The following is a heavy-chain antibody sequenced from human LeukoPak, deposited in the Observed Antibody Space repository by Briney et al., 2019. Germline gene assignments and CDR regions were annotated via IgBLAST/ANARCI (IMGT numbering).Heavy chain of an antibody. V-gene: IGHV1-2*02. D-gene: IGHD4-11*01. Sequence: ASVKVSCKTSGYTFIDYYIHWVRQAPGQGLEWMAWINPNIGGTNYAQEFQGRVTLTRDTSITTAYMELSRLRSDDTAVYYCARGVLVYSNTHRWDYYYYMDVWGKGTTVTVSS. CDR3: ARGVLVYSNTHRWDYYYYMDV. CDR2: INPNIGGT. CDR1: GYTFIDYY. J-gene: IGHJ6*03.